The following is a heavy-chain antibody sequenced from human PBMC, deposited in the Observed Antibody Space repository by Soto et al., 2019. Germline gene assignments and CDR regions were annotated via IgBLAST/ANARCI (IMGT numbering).Heavy chain of an antibody. CDR1: GYSFISHV. V-gene: IGHV1-18*01. Sequence: QVQMQQSGAEVRRPGASVNVSCKAPGYSFISHVLSWVPQAPGQGLEWMGWINPYNGNTNYAQKFQGRVTLTTDKTTSPAYMELRSLRADATALYYCAGSPRISRAGDVWAKGTAVVVSS. CDR3: AGSPRISRAGDV. J-gene: IGHJ6*03. D-gene: IGHD6-19*01. CDR2: INPYNGNT.